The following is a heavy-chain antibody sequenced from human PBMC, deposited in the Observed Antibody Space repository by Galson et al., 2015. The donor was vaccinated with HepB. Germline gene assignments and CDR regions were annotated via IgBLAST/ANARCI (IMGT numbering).Heavy chain of an antibody. V-gene: IGHV3-7*03. J-gene: IGHJ6*02. Sequence: SLRLSCAASGFTFSSYWMNWVRQAPGKGLEWVAHINQDGSSKYYADSVKGRFTISRDNAQDSVYLQLDSLRAEDTAVYYCARRISLVRGIITKPDYYYGMDVWGQGTTVTVAS. CDR2: INQDGSSK. CDR3: ARRISLVRGIITKPDYYYGMDV. CDR1: GFTFSSYW. D-gene: IGHD3-10*01.